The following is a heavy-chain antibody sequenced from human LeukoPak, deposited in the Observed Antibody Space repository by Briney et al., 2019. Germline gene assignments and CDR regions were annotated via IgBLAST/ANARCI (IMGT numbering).Heavy chain of an antibody. J-gene: IGHJ6*02. V-gene: IGHV4-59*01. CDR1: GGSISSYY. Sequence: PSETLSLTCTVSGGSISSYYWSWIRQPPGKGLEWIGYIYYSGSTNYNPSLKSRVTISVDTSKNQFSLKLSSVTAADTAVYYCARDGVVPHRAYYYGMDVWGQGTTVTVSS. CDR2: IYYSGST. D-gene: IGHD2-2*01. CDR3: ARDGVVPHRAYYYGMDV.